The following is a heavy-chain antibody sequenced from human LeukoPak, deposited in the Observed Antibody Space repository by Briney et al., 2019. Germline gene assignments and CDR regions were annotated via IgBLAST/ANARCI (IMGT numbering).Heavy chain of an antibody. CDR2: ISSGSTYL. V-gene: IGHV3-21*01. CDR3: ANHNRVGYTSGWGQFDG. D-gene: IGHD6-19*01. Sequence: GGSLRLSCAASGFIFSDYSMSWVRQAPGKGLEWVACISSGSTYLYYADSVKGRFTISRDNAEKSLYLLMNSLRDDDTAVYYCANHNRVGYTSGWGQFDGWGQGTLVTVSS. J-gene: IGHJ4*02. CDR1: GFIFSDYS.